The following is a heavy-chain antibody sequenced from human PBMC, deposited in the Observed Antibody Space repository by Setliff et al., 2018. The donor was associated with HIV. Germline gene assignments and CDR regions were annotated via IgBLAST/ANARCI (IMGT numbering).Heavy chain of an antibody. Sequence: SETLSLTCTVSGGSISSGSYYWSWIRQPAGKGLEWIGRIYTTGITNYIPSLKSRVTISLDTSKNQFSLELTSVTAADTAVYYCARHSDIAPRRTYFDYWGQGTLVTVSS. J-gene: IGHJ4*02. CDR2: IYTTGIT. CDR3: ARHSDIAPRRTYFDY. V-gene: IGHV4-61*02. D-gene: IGHD6-6*01. CDR1: GGSISSGSYY.